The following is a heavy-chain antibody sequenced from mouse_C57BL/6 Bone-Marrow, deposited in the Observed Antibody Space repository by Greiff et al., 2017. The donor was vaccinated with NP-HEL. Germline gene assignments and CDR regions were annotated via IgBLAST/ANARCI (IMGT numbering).Heavy chain of an antibody. J-gene: IGHJ3*01. V-gene: IGHV1-9*01. CDR1: GYTFTGYW. D-gene: IGHD1-1*01. CDR2: ILPGSGST. CDR3: ARRGRKGTWVAY. Sequence: VQRVESGAELMKPGASVKLSCKATGYTFTGYWIEWVKQRPGHGLEWIGEILPGSGSTNYNEKFKGKATFTADTSSNTASMQLSSLTTEDSAIYYCARRGRKGTWVAYWGQGTLVTVSA.